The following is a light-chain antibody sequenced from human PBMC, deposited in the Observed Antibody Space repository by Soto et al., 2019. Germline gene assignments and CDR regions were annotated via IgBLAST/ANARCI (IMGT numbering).Light chain of an antibody. CDR3: QQRSNWPPGRT. CDR2: DAS. J-gene: IGKJ1*01. V-gene: IGKV3-11*01. Sequence: EIVLTQSPATLSLSPGERATLSCRASQSVSSYLAWYQQKPGQAPRLLIYDASNRATGIPPRFSGSGSGTDFTLTISSLEPEDFAVYYCQQRSNWPPGRTFGQGTKVEIK. CDR1: QSVSSY.